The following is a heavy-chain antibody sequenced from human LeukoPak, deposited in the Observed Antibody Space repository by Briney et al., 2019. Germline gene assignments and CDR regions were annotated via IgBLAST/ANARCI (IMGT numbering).Heavy chain of an antibody. CDR1: GFTFSSYW. CDR3: ARDSSYYDSSGRSYYYYGMDV. CDR2: IKQEGREK. Sequence: GGSLRLPCAASGFTFSSYWMIWVRQAPGKGLEWVANIKQEGREKYYVDSVKGRFTISRDNAKNSLYLQMNSLRAEDTAVYYCARDSSYYDSSGRSYYYYGMDVWGQGTTVTVSS. D-gene: IGHD3-22*01. V-gene: IGHV3-7*01. J-gene: IGHJ6*02.